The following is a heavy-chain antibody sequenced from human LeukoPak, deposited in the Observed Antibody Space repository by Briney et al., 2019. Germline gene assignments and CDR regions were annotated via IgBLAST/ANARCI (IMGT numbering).Heavy chain of an antibody. CDR3: AREQGAGVSFAFDI. CDR1: GFTFGTYS. J-gene: IGHJ3*02. V-gene: IGHV3-21*01. Sequence: GGSLRLSCAASGFTFGTYSMIWVRQAPGKGLEWVSSISGGGSYIYYADSVKGRFTISRDNPKNSLFLQMNSLRAEDTAVYYCAREQGAGVSFAFDIWGQGTMVTVSS. CDR2: ISGGGSYI. D-gene: IGHD3-10*01.